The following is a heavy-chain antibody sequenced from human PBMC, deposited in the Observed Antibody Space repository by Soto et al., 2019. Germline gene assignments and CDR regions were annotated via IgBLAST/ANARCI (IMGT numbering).Heavy chain of an antibody. CDR3: SSPAPHDYDSSGYELDY. Sequence: GGSLRLSCASSGFTFSIYSMNWVRQAPGKGLEWVSYISGSSNYIYYADSVKGRFTISRDNAKNSLYLQMNSLRAEDTAVYYYSSPAPHDYDSSGYELDYWGQGTLVTVAS. V-gene: IGHV3-21*06. J-gene: IGHJ4*02. D-gene: IGHD3-22*01. CDR1: GFTFSIYS. CDR2: ISGSSNYI.